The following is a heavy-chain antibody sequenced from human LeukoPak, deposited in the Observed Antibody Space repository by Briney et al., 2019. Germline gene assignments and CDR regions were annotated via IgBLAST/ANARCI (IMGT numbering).Heavy chain of an antibody. J-gene: IGHJ5*02. CDR3: ARGDYYGSGSYRDWFDP. CDR1: GGSISNY. D-gene: IGHD3-10*01. CDR2: IYDSGST. V-gene: IGHV4-59*01. Sequence: SETLSLTCTVSGGSISNYWSWIRQPPGKGLEWIGYIYDSGSTNYNPSLKSRVTISVDTSKNQFSLKLSSVTAADTAVYYCARGDYYGSGSYRDWFDPWGQGTLVTVSS.